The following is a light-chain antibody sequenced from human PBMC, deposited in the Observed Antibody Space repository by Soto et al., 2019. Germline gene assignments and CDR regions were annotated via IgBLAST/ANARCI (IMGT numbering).Light chain of an antibody. J-gene: IGKJ4*01. CDR3: QQYHSFSVT. V-gene: IGKV1-5*03. CDR1: QSIGGW. Sequence: DIQMTQSPSTLSASVGDRDTITCRASQSIGGWLAWYQQKPGKATNLLVYKASTLESGVPSRFSGSGSGTEFTLITSTLQPDDLATYYCQQYHSFSVTFGGGTKVEIK. CDR2: KAS.